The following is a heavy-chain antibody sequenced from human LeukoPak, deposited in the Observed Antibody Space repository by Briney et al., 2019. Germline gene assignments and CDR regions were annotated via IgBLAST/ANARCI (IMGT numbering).Heavy chain of an antibody. CDR1: GFTFSGSA. D-gene: IGHD3-22*01. V-gene: IGHV3-73*01. CDR3: TRPYYYDSSGYSN. J-gene: IGHJ4*02. Sequence: HPGGSLRLSCAASGFTFSGSAMHWVRQASGKGLEWVGRIRSKANSYATAYAASVKGRFTISRDDSKNTAYLQMNSLKTEDTAVYYCTRPYYYDSSGYSNWGQGTLVTVSS. CDR2: IRSKANSYAT.